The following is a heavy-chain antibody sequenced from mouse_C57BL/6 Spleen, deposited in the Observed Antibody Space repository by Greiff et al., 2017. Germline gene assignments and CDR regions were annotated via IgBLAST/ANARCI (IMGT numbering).Heavy chain of an antibody. Sequence: QVQLQQPGAELVKPGASVKLSCKASGYTFTSYWMHWVKQRPGQGLEWIGMIHPNSGSTNYNEKFKSKATLTVDKSSSTAYMQLNSLTSEDSAVYCCARSTLTGTAYFGYWGQGTTLTVSS. D-gene: IGHD4-1*01. CDR2: IHPNSGST. CDR1: GYTFTSYW. J-gene: IGHJ2*01. CDR3: ARSTLTGTAYFGY. V-gene: IGHV1-64*01.